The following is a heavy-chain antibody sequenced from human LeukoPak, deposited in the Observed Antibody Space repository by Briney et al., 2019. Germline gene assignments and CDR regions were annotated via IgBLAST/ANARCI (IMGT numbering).Heavy chain of an antibody. V-gene: IGHV4-61*09. CDR2: IYTSGST. CDR3: ARMAYYYGAGGFDP. CDR1: GDAISSGTYY. D-gene: IGHD3-10*01. J-gene: IGHJ5*02. Sequence: SDTLSLTCTVTGDAISSGTYYWSWLRQPAGKGLEWIGHIYTSGSTNYNTSLRSRVSISVDTSKNQFSLNLNSVTAEHTAVYYCARMAYYYGAGGFDPWGQGTLVTVSS.